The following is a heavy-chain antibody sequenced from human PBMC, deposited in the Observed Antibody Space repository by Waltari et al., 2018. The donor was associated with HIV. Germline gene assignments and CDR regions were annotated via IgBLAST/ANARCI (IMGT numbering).Heavy chain of an antibody. V-gene: IGHV3-30*16. CDR3: ARMDRGMVVDF. D-gene: IGHD2-8*01. J-gene: IGHJ4*02. CDR1: GFNFATYA. Sequence: QVQLVESGGGVVQPGRSLRLSCAASGFNFATYAMPWVPKAPGQGLGWLSLISYHGNTEYYADALKGRFSISRDNSKSTLSLQMTSLRVEETAIYYCARMDRGMVVDFWGQGTLVTVSA. CDR2: ISYHGNTE.